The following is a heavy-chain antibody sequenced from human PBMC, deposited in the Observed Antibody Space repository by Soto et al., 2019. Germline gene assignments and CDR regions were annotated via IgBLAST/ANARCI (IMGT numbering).Heavy chain of an antibody. D-gene: IGHD2-15*01. CDR1: GFSLSTSGVA. J-gene: IGHJ4*02. CDR2: IYWDDDK. Sequence: QITLKESGPTLVKPTQTLTLTCTFSGFSLSTSGVAVGWIRQPPGKALEWLALIYWDDDKRYSPSLKSRLTITKNTSKNQVVLTMTNMDPVDTATYYCTHMAVEAYFDYWGQGTLVTVSS. V-gene: IGHV2-5*02. CDR3: THMAVEAYFDY.